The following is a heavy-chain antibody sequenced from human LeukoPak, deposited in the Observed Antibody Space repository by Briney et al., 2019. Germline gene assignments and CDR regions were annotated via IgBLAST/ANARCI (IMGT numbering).Heavy chain of an antibody. CDR3: ARPELPGWSVLFDF. D-gene: IGHD2-15*01. Sequence: GGPLRLSCAASGFTFSSYWMSWVRQAPGKGLEWVANINQDGSETYYADSVKGRFTMSRDNAKNSLDLQMNSLRAEDTAVYYCARPELPGWSVLFDFWGQGTLVTVSS. J-gene: IGHJ4*02. V-gene: IGHV3-7*01. CDR1: GFTFSSYW. CDR2: INQDGSET.